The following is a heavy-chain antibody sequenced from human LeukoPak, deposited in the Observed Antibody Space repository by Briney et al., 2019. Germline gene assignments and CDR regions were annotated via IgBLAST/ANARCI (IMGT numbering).Heavy chain of an antibody. CDR1: GYTFTGYY. J-gene: IGHJ6*03. CDR3: ARAFYDSSGRYYYYYMDV. CDR2: INPNSGGT. Sequence: GASVKVSCKASGYTFTGYYMHWVRQAPGQGLEWMGWINPNSGGTNYALKFQGRVTMTRDTSISTAYMELSRLRSDDTAVYYCARAFYDSSGRYYYYYMDVWGKGTTVTVSS. D-gene: IGHD3-22*01. V-gene: IGHV1-2*02.